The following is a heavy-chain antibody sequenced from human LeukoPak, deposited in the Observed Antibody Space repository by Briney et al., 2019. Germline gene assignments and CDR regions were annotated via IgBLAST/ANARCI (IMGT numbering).Heavy chain of an antibody. V-gene: IGHV3-23*01. CDR1: GFTFSSYA. D-gene: IGHD3-22*01. CDR2: ISGSGGST. CDR3: AKIYYYDSSGYETGDY. J-gene: IGHJ4*02. Sequence: GGSLRLSCAASGFTFSSYAMSWVRQAPGKGLEWVSAISGSGGSTYYADSGKGRFTISRDNSKNTLYLQMNSLRAEDTAVYYCAKIYYYDSSGYETGDYWGQGTLVTVSS.